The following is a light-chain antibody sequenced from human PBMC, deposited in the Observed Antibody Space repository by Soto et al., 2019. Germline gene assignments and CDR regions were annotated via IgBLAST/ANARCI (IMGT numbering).Light chain of an antibody. Sequence: DIVFTQSPSTQYLSPGERATLSCRASQSVSSSYLAWYQQKPGQAPRLLIYGASSRATGIPDRFSGSGAGTDFTLTISRLVPEDFAVYYCQQYGSSPGTFGQGTKVDIK. J-gene: IGKJ1*01. CDR2: GAS. CDR1: QSVSSSY. V-gene: IGKV3-20*01. CDR3: QQYGSSPGT.